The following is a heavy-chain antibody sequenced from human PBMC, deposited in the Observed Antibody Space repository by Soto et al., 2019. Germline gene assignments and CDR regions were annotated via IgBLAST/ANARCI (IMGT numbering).Heavy chain of an antibody. D-gene: IGHD1-1*01. CDR2: ISGDVSSR. CDR3: ARGIGYSAQDY. J-gene: IGHJ4*02. Sequence: GGSLRLSCAASGFTFSDYWMHWVRQVPGKGLVWVSRISGDVSSRDYADSVKGRFTSSRDNAKNTLYLQMNSLRTEDTAVYYCARGIGYSAQDYWGQGTLVTVSS. V-gene: IGHV3-74*01. CDR1: GFTFSDYW.